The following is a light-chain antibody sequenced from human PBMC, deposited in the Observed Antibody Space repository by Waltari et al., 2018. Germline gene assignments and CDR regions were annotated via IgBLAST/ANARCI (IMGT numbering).Light chain of an antibody. Sequence: QSALTQPASVSGSPGQSITISCTGTSSDVGGYNYVSWYQQHPSKAPKLMIYEVSNRPSWISHRFSGSKSGTTASLTISGLQAEDEGDYYCCSFTSSTPSRVFGGGTKLTVL. V-gene: IGLV2-14*01. CDR1: SSDVGGYNY. J-gene: IGLJ3*02. CDR3: CSFTSSTPSRV. CDR2: EVS.